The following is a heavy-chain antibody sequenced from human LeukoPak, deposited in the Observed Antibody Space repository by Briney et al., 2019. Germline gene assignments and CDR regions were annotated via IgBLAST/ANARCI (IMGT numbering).Heavy chain of an antibody. CDR2: IYTSGST. Sequence: SETLSLTCTVSGGSISSYYWSWIRQPAGKGLEWIGRIYTSGSTNYNPSLKSRVTMSVDTSKNQFTLKLSSVTAADTAVYYCARGSIPSHYYYYYMDVWGKGTTVTVSS. CDR3: ARGSIPSHYYYYYMDV. CDR1: GGSISSYY. V-gene: IGHV4-4*07. J-gene: IGHJ6*03. D-gene: IGHD2-21*01.